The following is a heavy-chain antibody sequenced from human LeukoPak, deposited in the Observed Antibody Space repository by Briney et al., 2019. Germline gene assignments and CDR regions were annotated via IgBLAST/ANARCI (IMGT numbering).Heavy chain of an antibody. CDR3: ARVPFRMGDAFDI. J-gene: IGHJ3*02. V-gene: IGHV4-59*12. Sequence: SETLSFTCTVSGGSISSYYWSWIRQPPGKGLEWIGYIYYSGSTNYNPSLRSRVTISVDTSKNQFSLQLNSVTPEDTAVYYCARVPFRMGDAFDIWGQGTMVTVSS. CDR1: GGSISSYY. D-gene: IGHD2-8*01. CDR2: IYYSGST.